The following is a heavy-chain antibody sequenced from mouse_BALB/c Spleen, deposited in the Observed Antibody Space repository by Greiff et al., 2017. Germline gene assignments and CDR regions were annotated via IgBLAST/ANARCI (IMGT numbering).Heavy chain of an antibody. CDR1: GYAFTNYL. V-gene: IGHV1-54*01. Sequence: QVQLQQSGAELVRPGTSVKVSCKASGYAFTNYLIEWVKQRPGQGLEWIGVINPGSGGTNYNEKFKGKATLTADKSSSTAYMQLSSLTSDDSAVYFCARHANWDVYCDYWGQGTTLTVSS. D-gene: IGHD4-1*01. CDR3: ARHANWDVYCDY. J-gene: IGHJ2*01. CDR2: INPGSGGT.